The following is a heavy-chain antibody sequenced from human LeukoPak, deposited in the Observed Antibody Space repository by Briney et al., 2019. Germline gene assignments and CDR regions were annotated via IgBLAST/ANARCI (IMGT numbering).Heavy chain of an antibody. D-gene: IGHD3-10*01. J-gene: IGHJ3*02. CDR2: IKQDGSEK. CDR3: ARITLDAFDI. CDR1: GVTFSSYW. V-gene: IGHV3-7*01. Sequence: GGSLRLSCAASGVTFSSYWMSWVRQAPGKGLEWVANIKQDGSEKYYVDSVKGRFTFSRDNAKKSLYLQMNSLRAEDTAVYYCARITLDAFDIWGQGTMVTVSS.